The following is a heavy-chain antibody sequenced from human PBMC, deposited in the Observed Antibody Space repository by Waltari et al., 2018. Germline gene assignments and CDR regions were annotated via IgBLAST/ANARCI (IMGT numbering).Heavy chain of an antibody. V-gene: IGHV4-61*02. D-gene: IGHD3-10*01. CDR3: ARLSVRGVIHY. CDR1: GGPISSGSYS. CDR2: IYTSGST. J-gene: IGHJ4*02. Sequence: QVQLQESGPGLVKPSQTLSLTCTVSGGPISSGSYSWSWIRQPAGKGLEWIGRIYTSGSTNYNPSLKSRVTISVDTSKNQFSLKLSSVTAADTAVYYCARLSVRGVIHYWGQGTLVTVSS.